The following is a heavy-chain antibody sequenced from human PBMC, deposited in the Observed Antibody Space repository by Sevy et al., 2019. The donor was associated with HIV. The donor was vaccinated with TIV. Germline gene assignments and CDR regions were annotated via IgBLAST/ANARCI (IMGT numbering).Heavy chain of an antibody. V-gene: IGHV1-2*02. CDR3: ARGGGWWEPEDDFQI. D-gene: IGHD2-15*01. Sequence: ASVKVSCRTSGYTFTGYYIHWVRQAPGQGLEWMGWINPNSGGTNYAQKFQGRVTMTTDTSISTAYMELSKLRSDDMAVYYSARGGGWWEPEDDFQIWGQGTMVTVSS. CDR1: GYTFTGYY. J-gene: IGHJ3*02. CDR2: INPNSGGT.